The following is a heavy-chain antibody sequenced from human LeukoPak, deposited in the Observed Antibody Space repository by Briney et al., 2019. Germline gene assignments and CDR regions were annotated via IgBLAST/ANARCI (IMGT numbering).Heavy chain of an antibody. CDR3: ARGRRSGSSWLPWGYFQH. D-gene: IGHD6-13*01. J-gene: IGHJ1*01. CDR2: IYHTGST. V-gene: IGHV4-4*02. CDR1: GASISSTNW. Sequence: KTSGTLPLTCAVSGASISSTNWWSWVHQPPGKGLEWIGEIYHTGSTKYNPSLESRVTISVDKSNNQFSVRLSSVTAADTAVYYCARGRRSGSSWLPWGYFQHWGQGTLVTVSS.